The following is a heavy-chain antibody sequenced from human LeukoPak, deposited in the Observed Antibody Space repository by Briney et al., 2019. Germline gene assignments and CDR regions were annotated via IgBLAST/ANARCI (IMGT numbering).Heavy chain of an antibody. J-gene: IGHJ4*02. CDR3: ARGIDY. V-gene: IGHV4-34*01. CDR2: IDHSGST. Sequence: SETLSLTCAVYGGSFSGYYWSWIRQPPGKGLEWIGEIDHSGSTNYNPSLKSRVTISVDTSKNQFSLKLSSVTAADTAVYYCARGIDYWGQGTLVTVSS. CDR1: GGSFSGYY.